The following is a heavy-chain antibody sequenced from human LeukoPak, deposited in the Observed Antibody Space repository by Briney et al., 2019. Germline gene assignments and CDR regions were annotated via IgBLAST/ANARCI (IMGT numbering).Heavy chain of an antibody. J-gene: IGHJ4*02. CDR2: INTDGSST. Sequence: GGSLRLSCAASGFTFSSYWMHWVRQAPGKGLVWVSRINTDGSSTSYADSVKGRFTISRDNSKNTLYLQMNSLRAEDTAVYYCATHPSGGEYYFDYWGQGTLVTVSS. CDR3: ATHPSGGEYYFDY. D-gene: IGHD3-16*01. CDR1: GFTFSSYW. V-gene: IGHV3-74*01.